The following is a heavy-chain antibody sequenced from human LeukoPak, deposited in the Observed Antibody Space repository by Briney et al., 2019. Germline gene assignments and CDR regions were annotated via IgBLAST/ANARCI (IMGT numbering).Heavy chain of an antibody. CDR3: ATDSSGWFYAFDI. CDR2: IIPIFGTA. Sequence: SVKVSCKASGGTFSSYAISWVRQAPGQGLEWMGGIIPIFGTANYAQKFQGRVTITADKSTSTAYMELSSLRSEDTAVYYCATDSSGWFYAFDIWGQGTMVTVSS. J-gene: IGHJ3*02. V-gene: IGHV1-69*06. D-gene: IGHD6-19*01. CDR1: GGTFSSYA.